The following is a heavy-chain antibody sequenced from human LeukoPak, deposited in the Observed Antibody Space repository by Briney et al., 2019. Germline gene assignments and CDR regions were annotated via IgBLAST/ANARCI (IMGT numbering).Heavy chain of an antibody. Sequence: SQTLSLTCAVSGGSISSGGYSWSWIRQPPGKGLEWIGYIYHSGSTYYNPSLKGRVTISVDRSKNQFSLKLSSVTAADTAVYYCASLGRYFDLWGRGTLVTVSS. V-gene: IGHV4-30-2*01. CDR3: ASLGRYFDL. CDR2: IYHSGST. CDR1: GGSISSGGYS. J-gene: IGHJ2*01. D-gene: IGHD3-10*01.